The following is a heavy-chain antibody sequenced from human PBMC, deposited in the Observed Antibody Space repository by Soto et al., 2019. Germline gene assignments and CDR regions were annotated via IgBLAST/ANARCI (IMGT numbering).Heavy chain of an antibody. D-gene: IGHD5-12*01. CDR2: IYARGGST. J-gene: IGHJ4*02. V-gene: IGHV1-46*01. Sequence: QVQLVQSGAEVRKPGASVKVSCKASGYTFTSYNIHWVRQAPGQGLEWMAIIYARGGSTTYAQNSQGRLTVTRDTSTSTVYMELSSLRSDDTATYFCFRGGFDDYEKEGRYWGQGTLVTVSS. CDR1: GYTFTSYN. CDR3: FRGGFDDYEKEGRY.